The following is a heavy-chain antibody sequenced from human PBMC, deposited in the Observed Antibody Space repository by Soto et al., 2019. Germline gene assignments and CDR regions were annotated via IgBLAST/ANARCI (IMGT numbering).Heavy chain of an antibody. CDR2: INSGGSIT. CDR3: VREGGLLRFLEWLPAYAMDV. V-gene: IGHV3-74*03. J-gene: IGHJ6*02. CDR1: GFTFSSYW. Sequence: TGGSLRLSCAASGFTFSSYWMHWVRQVPGKGLVWVSRINSGGSITTYADSVKGRCTISRDNAKNMLYLQMNSLRGEDTAVYYCVREGGLLRFLEWLPAYAMDVWGQGTTVTVSS. D-gene: IGHD3-3*01.